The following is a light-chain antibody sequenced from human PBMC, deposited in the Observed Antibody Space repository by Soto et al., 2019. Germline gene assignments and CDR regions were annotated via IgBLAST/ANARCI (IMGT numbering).Light chain of an antibody. Sequence: DIQMTQSPSTLSASVGDRVTITCLASQSISTWLAWYQQKPGKAPKLLIYKASSLEGGVPSRFSGSGSGSDFNITISARQPDDFATYYFQQDNTSPPTFGGGTTVEIK. CDR3: QQDNTSPPT. V-gene: IGKV1-5*03. CDR1: QSISTW. CDR2: KAS. J-gene: IGKJ4*01.